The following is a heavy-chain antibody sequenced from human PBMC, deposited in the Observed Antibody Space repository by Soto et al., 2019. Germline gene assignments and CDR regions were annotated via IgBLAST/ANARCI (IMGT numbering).Heavy chain of an antibody. Sequence: ASVKVSCKASGGTFSSYAISWVRQAPGQGLEWMGGIIPIFGTANYAQKFQGRVTITADESTSTAYMELSSLRSEDTAVYYCARERRDYYDSSGPLAPCAFDIWGQGTMVTVSS. CDR2: IIPIFGTA. J-gene: IGHJ3*02. D-gene: IGHD3-22*01. CDR1: GGTFSSYA. V-gene: IGHV1-69*13. CDR3: ARERRDYYDSSGPLAPCAFDI.